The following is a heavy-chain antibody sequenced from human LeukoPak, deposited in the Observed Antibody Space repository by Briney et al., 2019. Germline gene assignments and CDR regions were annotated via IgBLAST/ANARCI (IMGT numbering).Heavy chain of an antibody. CDR2: IRNKASGGTT. V-gene: IGHV3-49*04. J-gene: IGHJ4*02. CDR1: GFTFGDYA. Sequence: GGSLRLSCRASGFTFGDYAMSWVRQAPGKGLEWEGFIRNKASGGTTEYGTSVKGRFTISRDDSKSIAFLQMNSLKTEDTAMYYCTRERSVAVFYRDNYWGQGTLVTVSS. D-gene: IGHD6-19*01. CDR3: TRERSVAVFYRDNY.